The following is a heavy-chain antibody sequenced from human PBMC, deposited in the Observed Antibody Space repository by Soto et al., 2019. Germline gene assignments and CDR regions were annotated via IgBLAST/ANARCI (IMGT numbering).Heavy chain of an antibody. Sequence: SETLSLTCTVSGGSISSGGYYWSWIRQHPGKGLEWIGCMHFGGTTHSSPSLKSRVVISVDTSQNQFSLEVKSVTAADSGVYYCARHEQNLLNWFGPWGPGTLVTVSS. V-gene: IGHV4-39*01. CDR2: MHFGGTT. CDR1: GGSISSGGYY. CDR3: ARHEQNLLNWFGP. J-gene: IGHJ5*02.